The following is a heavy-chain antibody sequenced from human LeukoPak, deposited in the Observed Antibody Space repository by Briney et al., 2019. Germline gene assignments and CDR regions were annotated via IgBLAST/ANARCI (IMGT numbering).Heavy chain of an antibody. J-gene: IGHJ2*01. CDR3: ARNGHGDYTDFDL. Sequence: SETLSLTCTVSGGSIRSYYWSWIRQPPGKGLEWIGYIYYSESTNCNPSLKSRVTISVDTSKNQFSLKLSSVTAADTAVYYCARNGHGDYTDFDLWGRGTLVTVSS. D-gene: IGHD4-17*01. CDR1: GGSIRSYY. CDR2: IYYSEST. V-gene: IGHV4-59*01.